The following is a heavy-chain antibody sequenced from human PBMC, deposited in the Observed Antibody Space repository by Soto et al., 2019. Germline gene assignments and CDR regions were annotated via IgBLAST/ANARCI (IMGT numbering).Heavy chain of an antibody. Sequence: QVTLKESGPVLVKPTETLTLTCTVSGFSLSKARMGVSWIRQPPVKALEWLAHIFSNDEKSYSTSLKSRLTISKDTSKSQLVLTMTNMDPVDTATYYCARIRPEYYGLRGENYFDYWGQGTLVTVSS. CDR1: GFSLSKARMG. CDR2: IFSNDEK. V-gene: IGHV2-26*01. D-gene: IGHD3-10*01. CDR3: ARIRPEYYGLRGENYFDY. J-gene: IGHJ4*02.